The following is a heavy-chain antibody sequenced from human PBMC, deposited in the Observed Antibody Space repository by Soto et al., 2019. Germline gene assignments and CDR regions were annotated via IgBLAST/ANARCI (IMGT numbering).Heavy chain of an antibody. D-gene: IGHD3-22*01. Sequence: EVQLLESGGDLIQPGGSLRLSCAASGFTFNIYAMAWVRQAPWKGLEWVSAISRYGDFTYYADSVEGRFTISRDNSKNTLYLQMNSLRAQHTALYYCAKDRYLDHDSRGYLFDNWGQGTLVTVSS. CDR1: GFTFNIYA. CDR2: ISRYGDFT. J-gene: IGHJ4*02. V-gene: IGHV3-23*01. CDR3: AKDRYLDHDSRGYLFDN.